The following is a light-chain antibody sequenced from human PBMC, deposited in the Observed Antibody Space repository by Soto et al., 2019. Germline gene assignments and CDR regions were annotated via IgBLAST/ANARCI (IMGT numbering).Light chain of an antibody. CDR2: DAS. J-gene: IGKJ1*01. CDR1: QGIYTY. CDR3: QQFHSFPWT. V-gene: IGKV1-27*01. Sequence: DIQMTQSPSSLSASVGDRVSITCRASQGIYTYLAWYQQKPGKVPKLLIYDASTLQSGVPTRFSGTGSGTEYTLTISSLQPDDFATYYCQQFHSFPWTFGQGTKVDIK.